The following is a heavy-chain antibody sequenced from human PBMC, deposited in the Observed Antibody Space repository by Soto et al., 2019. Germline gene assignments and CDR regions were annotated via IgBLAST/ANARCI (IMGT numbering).Heavy chain of an antibody. Sequence: AQLEQSGAEVKKPGASVKVACKASGYTFYNYGITWVRQVPGHGLEWMGWISPYNDYTNYAQKFQGRVSMTTDTSTSTAFMELRSLTSDDTAVYFCARLPTSGYHTHYYYAMDVWGQGTTVTVSS. V-gene: IGHV1-18*01. J-gene: IGHJ6*02. CDR1: GYTFYNYG. D-gene: IGHD5-12*01. CDR2: ISPYNDYT. CDR3: ARLPTSGYHTHYYYAMDV.